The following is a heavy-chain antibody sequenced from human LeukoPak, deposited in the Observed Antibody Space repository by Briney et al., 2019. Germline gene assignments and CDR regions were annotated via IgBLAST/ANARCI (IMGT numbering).Heavy chain of an antibody. V-gene: IGHV4-59*01. CDR1: GGSISSYY. CDR3: ATSLDEQTYYGMDV. D-gene: IGHD5-24*01. CDR2: IYYSGST. Sequence: SETLSLTCTVSGGSISSYYWSWIRQPPGKGLEWIGYIYYSGSTNYNPSLKSRVTISVDTSKNQSSLKLSSVTAADTAVYYCATSLDEQTYYGMDVWGQGTTVTVSS. J-gene: IGHJ6*02.